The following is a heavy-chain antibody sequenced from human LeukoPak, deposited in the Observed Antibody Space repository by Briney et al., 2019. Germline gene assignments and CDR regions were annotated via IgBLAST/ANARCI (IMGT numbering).Heavy chain of an antibody. CDR2: INPNSGGT. J-gene: IGHJ2*01. Sequence: ASVKVSCKASGYTFTGYYMHWVRQAPGQGLEWMGWINPNSGGTNYAQKFQGRVTMTRDTSISTAYMELSRLRSDDTAVYYCARDPYYDFWSGYSSTYWYFDLWGRGTLVTVSS. D-gene: IGHD3-3*01. V-gene: IGHV1-2*02. CDR1: GYTFTGYY. CDR3: ARDPYYDFWSGYSSTYWYFDL.